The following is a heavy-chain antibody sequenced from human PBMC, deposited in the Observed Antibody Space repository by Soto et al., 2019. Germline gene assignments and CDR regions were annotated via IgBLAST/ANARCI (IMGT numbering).Heavy chain of an antibody. CDR3: ARGSKMPYGSANTTYYYYGMDV. CDR2: INHSGST. CDR1: GGSFSGYY. V-gene: IGHV4-34*01. D-gene: IGHD3-10*01. J-gene: IGHJ6*02. Sequence: NPSETLSLTCAVYGGSFSGYYWSWIRQPPGKGLEWIGEINHSGSTNYNPSLKSRVTISVDTSKNQFSLKLSSATAADTAVYYCARGSKMPYGSANTTYYYYGMDVWGQGTTVTVSS.